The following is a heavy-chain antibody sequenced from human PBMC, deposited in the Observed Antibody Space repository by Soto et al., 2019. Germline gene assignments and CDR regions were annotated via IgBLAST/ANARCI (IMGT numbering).Heavy chain of an antibody. V-gene: IGHV4-39*01. CDR2: IYYSGST. J-gene: IGHJ4*02. CDR1: GGSFSSYY. D-gene: IGHD3-9*01. CDR3: ARPSEGGDVLRYFDWLRFDY. Sequence: SETLSLTCAVYGGSFSSYYWGWIRQPPGKGLEWIGSIYYSGSTYYNPSLKSRVTISVDTSKNQFSLKLSSVTAADTAVYYCARPSEGGDVLRYFDWLRFDYWGQGTLVTVSS.